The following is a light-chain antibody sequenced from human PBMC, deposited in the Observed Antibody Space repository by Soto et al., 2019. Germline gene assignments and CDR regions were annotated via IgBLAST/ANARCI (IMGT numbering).Light chain of an antibody. CDR3: HQYNHWLTWT. J-gene: IGKJ1*01. CDR2: SAS. Sequence: DIVLTPSPDTLSLSPVNRATLSCRASQSVSSKLAWYQQRPGQAPRLLIYSASTRATGIPARFSGSGSGTEFTLTISSLQSEDFAVYYCHQYNHWLTWTFGQGTKVDIK. CDR1: QSVSSK. V-gene: IGKV3-15*01.